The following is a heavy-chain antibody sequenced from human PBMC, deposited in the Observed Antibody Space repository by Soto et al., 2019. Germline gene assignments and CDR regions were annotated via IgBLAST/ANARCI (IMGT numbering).Heavy chain of an antibody. CDR3: AKGAYCGGDCYPNWYFDL. J-gene: IGHJ2*01. D-gene: IGHD2-21*02. CDR1: GFTFSSYG. V-gene: IGHV3-30*18. Sequence: QVQLVESGGGVVQPGRSLRLSCAASGFTFSSYGMHWVRQAPGKGLEWVAVISYDGSNKYYADSVKGRFTISRDNSKNTLYLQMNSLRAEDTAVYYCAKGAYCGGDCYPNWYFDLWGRGTLVTVSS. CDR2: ISYDGSNK.